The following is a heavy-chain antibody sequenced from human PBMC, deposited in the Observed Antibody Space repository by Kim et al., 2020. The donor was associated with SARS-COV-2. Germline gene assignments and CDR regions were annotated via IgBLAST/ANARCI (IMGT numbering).Heavy chain of an antibody. V-gene: IGHV3-33*08. D-gene: IGHD1-26*01. CDR3: ARSRRFSGSYSADLGYGMDV. CDR1: GFSFNSYG. J-gene: IGHJ6*02. Sequence: GGSLRLSCEASGFSFNSYGMHWVRQAPGKRLEWVAVIWFDGSNKYYADSVKGRVIIYRDNSENTLYLQMNSLRAEDTAVYYCARSRRFSGSYSADLGYGMDVWGQGTTVTVSS. CDR2: IWFDGSNK.